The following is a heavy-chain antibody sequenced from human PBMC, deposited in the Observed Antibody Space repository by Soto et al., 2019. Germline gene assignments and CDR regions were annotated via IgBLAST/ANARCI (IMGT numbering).Heavy chain of an antibody. V-gene: IGHV1-69*12. CDR3: ARERSVGYCITTTCPKPFYYY. CDR2: IIPIFGTP. D-gene: IGHD2-2*01. CDR1: GGTFTNYA. J-gene: IGHJ6*01. Sequence: QVQLVQSGAEVKKPGSSLKVSCKASGGTFTNYAFSWVRQAPGQGPEWMGGIIPIFGTPDYAQKFQGRVIITADESTRTVSMELNSLRSDDTAVYYCARERSVGYCITTTCPKPFYYY.